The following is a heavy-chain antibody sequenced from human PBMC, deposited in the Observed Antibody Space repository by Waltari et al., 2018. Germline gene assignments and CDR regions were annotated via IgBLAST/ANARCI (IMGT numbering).Heavy chain of an antibody. Sequence: QVQLVQSGAEVKKPGASVKVSCKVSGYTLTELSMHWVRQAPGKGLEGMGGVDPEEGETIYAQKFQGRVTMTEDTSTDTAYMERSSLRSEDTAVYYCARDNCSGGSCFPGEYYYYYGMDVWGQGTTVTVSS. J-gene: IGHJ6*02. V-gene: IGHV1-24*01. D-gene: IGHD2-15*01. CDR3: ARDNCSGGSCFPGEYYYYYGMDV. CDR2: VDPEEGET. CDR1: GYTLTELS.